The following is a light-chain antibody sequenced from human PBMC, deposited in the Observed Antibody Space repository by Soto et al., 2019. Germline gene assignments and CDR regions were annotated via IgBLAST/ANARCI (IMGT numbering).Light chain of an antibody. CDR2: GAS. V-gene: IGKV3-20*01. J-gene: IGKJ1*01. CDR3: QQFGRSSWT. Sequence: EIVVTQSPGTLSLSPGERATLSCRASQSVGSSDLAWYQQKPGQSPRLLIYGASSRATGIPDRFSGSGSGTDFTLTISRLEPEDVAVYYCQQFGRSSWTFGRGTKVEIK. CDR1: QSVGSSD.